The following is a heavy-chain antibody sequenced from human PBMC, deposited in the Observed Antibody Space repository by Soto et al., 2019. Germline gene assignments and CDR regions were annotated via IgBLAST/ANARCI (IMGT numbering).Heavy chain of an antibody. V-gene: IGHV3-43D*04. J-gene: IGHJ4*02. Sequence: EVQLVESGGVVVQFRGSLRLSCAASGFTFDDYAMHWVRQAPGKGLEWVSLITRDGATTFYGDSVKGRFTISRDNSKNSLYLQMNSLRPDDTALYYCAKDGGYRDSWFGYSDYWGQGTLVTVSS. D-gene: IGHD6-13*01. CDR3: AKDGGYRDSWFGYSDY. CDR2: ITRDGATT. CDR1: GFTFDDYA.